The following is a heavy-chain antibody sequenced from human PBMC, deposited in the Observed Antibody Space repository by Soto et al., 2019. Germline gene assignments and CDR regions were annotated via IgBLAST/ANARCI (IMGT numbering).Heavy chain of an antibody. CDR3: SKYSGGPTTPDA. D-gene: IGHD1-26*01. V-gene: IGHV3-74*03. CDR1: GLTFRSYW. CDR2: INTDGSVA. Sequence: GGSLRLSCAASGLTFRSYWMHWVRQAPGKGLVWVSRINTDGSVAMYVDSVKGRFTISRDNAKNTLFLHMNSLKTEDTAMYYCSKYSGGPTTPDALGQGTLVTVSS. J-gene: IGHJ5*02.